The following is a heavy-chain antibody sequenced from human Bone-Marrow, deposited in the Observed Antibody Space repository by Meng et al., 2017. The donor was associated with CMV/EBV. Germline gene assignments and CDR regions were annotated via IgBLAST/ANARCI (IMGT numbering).Heavy chain of an antibody. CDR1: GGTFSSYA. CDR3: APWGSNWFDP. J-gene: IGHJ5*02. Sequence: SCKASGGTFSSYAISWVRQAPGQGLEWMGGIIPIFGTANYAQKFQGRVTITTDESTSTAYMELSSLSSEDTAVYYCAPWGSNWFDPWGQGTLVTVSS. CDR2: IIPIFGTA. D-gene: IGHD3-16*01. V-gene: IGHV1-69*05.